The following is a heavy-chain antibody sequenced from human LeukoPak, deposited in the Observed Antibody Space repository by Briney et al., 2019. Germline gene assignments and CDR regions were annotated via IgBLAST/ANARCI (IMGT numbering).Heavy chain of an antibody. Sequence: GGSLRLSCAASGFTFSSYSMNWVRQAPGKGLEWVSSISSSSSYIYYADSVKGRFTISRDNAKNSLYLQMNSLRAEDTAVYYCARASSRGRFLEWLLNYWGQGTLVTVSS. V-gene: IGHV3-21*01. CDR2: ISSSSSYI. CDR3: ARASSRGRFLEWLLNY. J-gene: IGHJ4*02. D-gene: IGHD3-3*01. CDR1: GFTFSSYS.